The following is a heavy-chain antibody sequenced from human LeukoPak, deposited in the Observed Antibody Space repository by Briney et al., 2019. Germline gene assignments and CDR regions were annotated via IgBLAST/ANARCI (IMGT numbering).Heavy chain of an antibody. CDR1: GFTFDDYA. D-gene: IGHD6-19*01. CDR2: ISGDGGST. J-gene: IGHJ6*02. Sequence: GGSLRFSCVASGFTFDDYAMHWVRQAPGKGLEWVSLISGDGGSTYYADSVKGRLTISRDNSKNSLYLQMNSLRTEDTALYYCAKERAINRAGTWGSYFYYGMDVWGQGTTVTVSS. CDR3: AKERAINRAGTWGSYFYYGMDV. V-gene: IGHV3-43*02.